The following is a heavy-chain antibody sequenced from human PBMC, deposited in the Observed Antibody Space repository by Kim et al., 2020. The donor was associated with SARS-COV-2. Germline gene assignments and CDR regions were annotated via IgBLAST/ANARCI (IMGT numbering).Heavy chain of an antibody. CDR2: INHSGAT. J-gene: IGHJ6*02. D-gene: IGHD3-3*01. CDR3: ARGRAGVVPSPILGIGPYYHYSAMDV. V-gene: IGHV4-34*01. Sequence: SETLSLRCAVYVGSFSGYHWTWIRQPPGKGLEWIGEINHSGATNYNPSLKSRVAISVDTSKNQFSLKLNSVTAADTAVYFCARGRAGVVPSPILGIGPYYHYSAMDVWGQGTTVTVSS. CDR1: VGSFSGYH.